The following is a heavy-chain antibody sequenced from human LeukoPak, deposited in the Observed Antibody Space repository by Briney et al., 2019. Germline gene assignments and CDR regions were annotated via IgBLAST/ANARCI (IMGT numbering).Heavy chain of an antibody. CDR1: GGSISSSNW. D-gene: IGHD2-8*01. CDR3: ARKVLMVYAGNVYYYYGMDV. J-gene: IGHJ6*02. CDR2: IYHSGST. Sequence: SETLSLTCAVSGGSISSSNWWSWVRQPPGKGLEWIGEIYHSGSTNYNPSLKSRVTISADKSKNQFSLKLSSVTAADTAVYYCARKVLMVYAGNVYYYYGMDVWGQGTTVTFSS. V-gene: IGHV4-4*02.